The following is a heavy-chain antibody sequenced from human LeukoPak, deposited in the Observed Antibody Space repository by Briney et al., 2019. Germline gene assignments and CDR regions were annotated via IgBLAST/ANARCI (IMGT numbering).Heavy chain of an antibody. D-gene: IGHD5-12*01. Sequence: SETLSLTCIVSTDSIRTSYWSSVRQPPGKGLERIGFVYYTGSTNYNPSLKSRVIMSVEMSKNQLSLKVRSVTAADTAVYYCARLAGSEDGGYDRNYFASWGRGTLVTVAS. CDR2: VYYTGST. J-gene: IGHJ4*02. CDR1: TDSIRTSY. CDR3: ARLAGSEDGGYDRNYFAS. V-gene: IGHV4-59*08.